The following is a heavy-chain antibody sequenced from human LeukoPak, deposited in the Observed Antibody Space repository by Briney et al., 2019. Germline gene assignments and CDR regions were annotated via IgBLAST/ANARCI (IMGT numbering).Heavy chain of an antibody. V-gene: IGHV3-21*01. CDR3: ARDVYYDSSGYYH. Sequence: GGSLRLSCAASGFTFSSYSMNWVRQAPGKGLEWVSSISSGSSYIYYADSVKGRFTISRDNAKNSLYLQMNSLRAEDTAVYYCARDVYYDSSGYYHWGQGTLVTVSS. D-gene: IGHD3-22*01. CDR2: ISSGSSYI. J-gene: IGHJ4*02. CDR1: GFTFSSYS.